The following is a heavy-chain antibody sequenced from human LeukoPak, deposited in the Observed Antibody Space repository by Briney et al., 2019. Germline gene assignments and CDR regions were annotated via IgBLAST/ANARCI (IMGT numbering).Heavy chain of an antibody. CDR1: RFPFSNYG. CDR2: ISSDGSNR. D-gene: IGHD2-2*03. V-gene: IGHV3-30*18. J-gene: IGHJ6*03. Sequence: GRSLRLSCAASRFPFSNYGVHWVRQAPGKGLEWLAVISSDGSNRHYADSVKGRFTVSRDNSINTLYLQMNSLRAEDTAVYYCAKDGYCSSTSCPIAPYYYYYYMDVWGKGTTVTVSS. CDR3: AKDGYCSSTSCPIAPYYYYYYMDV.